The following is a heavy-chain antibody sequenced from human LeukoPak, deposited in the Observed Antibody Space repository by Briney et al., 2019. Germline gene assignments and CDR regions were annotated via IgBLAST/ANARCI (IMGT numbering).Heavy chain of an antibody. J-gene: IGHJ4*02. V-gene: IGHV4-39*07. Sequence: PSETLSLTCSVSGGSITSSSYYWVWIRQPPGRGLEWIGGIYYTGSTYYNPSLKSRLTMSIDTSKNQFSLRLSSVTAADTALYYCARVNPPYSSSLYYFDYWGQGTLVTVSS. CDR2: IYYTGST. D-gene: IGHD6-13*01. CDR3: ARVNPPYSSSLYYFDY. CDR1: GGSITSSSYY.